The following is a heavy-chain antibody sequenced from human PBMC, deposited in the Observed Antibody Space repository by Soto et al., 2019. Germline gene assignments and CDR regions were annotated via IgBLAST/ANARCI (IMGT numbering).Heavy chain of an antibody. D-gene: IGHD2-15*01. J-gene: IGHJ4*02. CDR3: ARGAPFPLLLLQTGNYNFDD. V-gene: IGHV4-34*01. Sequence: PSETLSLTCAVYGGSFSGYYWSWIRQPPGKGLEWIGEINHSGSTNYNPSLKSRVTISVDTSKNQFSLKLSSVTAADTAVYYCARGAPFPLLLLQTGNYNFDDWGQGTLVTDPS. CDR1: GGSFSGYY. CDR2: INHSGST.